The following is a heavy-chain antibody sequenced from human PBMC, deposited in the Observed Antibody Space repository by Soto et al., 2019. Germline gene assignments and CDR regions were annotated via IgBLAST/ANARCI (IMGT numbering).Heavy chain of an antibody. V-gene: IGHV3-72*01. CDR2: SRNKANSYTT. CDR3: ARDLGS. CDR1: GFTFSDNY. J-gene: IGHJ5*02. Sequence: EVQLVESGGGLVQPGGSLRLSCAASGFTFSDNYMDWVRQAPGKGVEWVGRSRNKANSYTTEYAASVRGRFPISRDDSKNSLYLQMNSLQRADTAVYYCARDLGSWGQGTLVTVSS.